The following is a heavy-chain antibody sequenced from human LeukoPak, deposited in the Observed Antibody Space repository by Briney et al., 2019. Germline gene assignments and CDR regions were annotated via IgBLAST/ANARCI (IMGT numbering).Heavy chain of an antibody. V-gene: IGHV1-8*01. CDR1: GYTFTNYD. Sequence: ASVKVSCXASGYTFTNYDINWVRQATGQGLEWMGWMNPNSGNTGYAQKFQGRVTMTRNTSISTAYMELSSLRSEDTAVYYCARGHYGSGSYYWYDSRNFDYWGQGTLVTVSS. CDR2: MNPNSGNT. CDR3: ARGHYGSGSYYWYDSRNFDY. J-gene: IGHJ4*02. D-gene: IGHD3-10*01.